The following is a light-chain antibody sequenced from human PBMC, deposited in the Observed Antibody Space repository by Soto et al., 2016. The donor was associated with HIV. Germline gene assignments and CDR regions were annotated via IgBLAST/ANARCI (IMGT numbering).Light chain of an antibody. CDR3: QQYNTYSYT. CDR1: QSVGNW. J-gene: IGKJ2*01. V-gene: IGKV1-5*03. Sequence: DIQMTQSPSTLSASVGDRVTITCRASQSVGNWLAWYQQKPGKAPKLLIYKASNLEGGVPSRFSGSGSETDFTLTISSLQPDDIATYYCQQYNTYSYTFGQGTKLEI. CDR2: KAS.